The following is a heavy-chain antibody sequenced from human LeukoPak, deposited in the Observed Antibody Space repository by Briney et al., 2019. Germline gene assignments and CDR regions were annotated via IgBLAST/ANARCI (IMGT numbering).Heavy chain of an antibody. Sequence: GGSLRLSCAASGFTFSSYGMHWVRQAPGKGLEWGAVISYDGSNKYYADSVKGRFTISRDNSKNTLYLQMNSLRAEDTAVYYCAKDGAGEAAAAGDYWGQGTLVTVSS. J-gene: IGHJ4*02. CDR1: GFTFSSYG. V-gene: IGHV3-30*18. CDR3: AKDGAGEAAAAGDY. CDR2: ISYDGSNK. D-gene: IGHD6-13*01.